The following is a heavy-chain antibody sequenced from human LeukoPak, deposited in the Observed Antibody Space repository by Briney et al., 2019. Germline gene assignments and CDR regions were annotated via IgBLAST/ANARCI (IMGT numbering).Heavy chain of an antibody. CDR3: ARSKGDQWLVEEAWFDP. J-gene: IGHJ5*02. Sequence: SVKVSCKASGGTFSSYAINWVRQAPGQGLEWMGGIIPIFGTPNYAQKFQGRVTIIANESTNTAYMELSSLSSEDTAVYYCARSKGDQWLVEEAWFDPWGQGTLVTVSS. D-gene: IGHD6-19*01. CDR2: IIPIFGTP. CDR1: GGTFSSYA. V-gene: IGHV1-69*01.